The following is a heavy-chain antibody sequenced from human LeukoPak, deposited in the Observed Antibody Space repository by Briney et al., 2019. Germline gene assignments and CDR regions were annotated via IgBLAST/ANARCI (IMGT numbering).Heavy chain of an antibody. CDR1: GFTFSGYS. CDR3: ARASDPWLQLT. J-gene: IGHJ5*02. Sequence: GGSLRLSCAASGFTFSGYSMNWVRQAPGKGLVWLSYISGSGSIIYYAGSVKGRFTISRDNAQTSLYLQMNSLRAEDTAVYYCARASDPWLQLTWGQGTLVTVSS. D-gene: IGHD5-24*01. V-gene: IGHV3-48*04. CDR2: ISGSGSII.